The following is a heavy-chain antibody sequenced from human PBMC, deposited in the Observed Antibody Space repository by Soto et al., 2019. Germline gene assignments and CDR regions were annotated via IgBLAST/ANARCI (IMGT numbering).Heavy chain of an antibody. CDR3: ALRSMAVVPEY. J-gene: IGHJ4*02. Sequence: SETLSLTCSVSGGSISSYYWSWIRQPPGKGLEWIGYIYYSGSTNYNPSLKSRVTISVDTSKNQFSLKLSSMTAADTAVYYCALRSMAVVPEYWGQGTLVTVSS. V-gene: IGHV4-59*01. CDR2: IYYSGST. D-gene: IGHD3-22*01. CDR1: GGSISSYY.